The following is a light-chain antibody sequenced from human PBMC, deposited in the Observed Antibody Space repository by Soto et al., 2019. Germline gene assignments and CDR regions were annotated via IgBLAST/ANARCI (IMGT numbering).Light chain of an antibody. CDR2: AAS. CDR1: RSITTY. CDR3: QQSYNAPMYT. V-gene: IGKV1-39*01. J-gene: IGKJ2*01. Sequence: QMTQSPSSLSASVGDRVTITCRASRSITTYLNWYQQKPGKAPKLLISAASNLQSGVPSRFSGSGSGTDFTLTISSLQPEDFASYYCQQSYNAPMYTFGQGTKLEI.